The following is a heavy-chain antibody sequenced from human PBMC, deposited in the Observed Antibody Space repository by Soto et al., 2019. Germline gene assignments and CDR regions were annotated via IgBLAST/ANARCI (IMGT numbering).Heavy chain of an antibody. CDR2: ISAYNGNT. D-gene: IGHD2-15*01. J-gene: IGHJ4*02. V-gene: IGHV1-18*01. CDR3: ARDRGLGNCSGGSCYPDFDY. Sequence: QVQLVQSGAEVKKPGASVKVSCKASGYTFTSYGISWVRQAPGQGLEWMGWISAYNGNTNYAQKLQGRVTMTTDTSTSTAYRERRSLRSDDTAVYYCARDRGLGNCSGGSCYPDFDYWGQGTLVTVSS. CDR1: GYTFTSYG.